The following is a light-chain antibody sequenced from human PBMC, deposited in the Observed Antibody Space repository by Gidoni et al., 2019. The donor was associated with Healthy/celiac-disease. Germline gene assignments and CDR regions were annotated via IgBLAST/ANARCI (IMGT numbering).Light chain of an antibody. Sequence: EIVMTQSPATLSVSPGERATLSCRASQSVSSNLAWYQQKPGQAPRLIIYGASNRATGITASFSGSGSGTEFTITISSLQSEDFAVYYGQQYNSWPPGYTFGQGTKLEIK. V-gene: IGKV3-15*01. CDR2: GAS. CDR3: QQYNSWPPGYT. CDR1: QSVSSN. J-gene: IGKJ2*01.